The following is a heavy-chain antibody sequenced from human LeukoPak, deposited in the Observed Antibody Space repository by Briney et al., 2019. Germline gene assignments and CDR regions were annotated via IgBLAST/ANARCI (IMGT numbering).Heavy chain of an antibody. CDR3: AKDGFRSYYYDSSGYYPDY. V-gene: IGHV3-30*18. Sequence: GRSLRLSCAASGFTFSTYGMHWVRQAPGKGLEWVAVISYDGDNKYFADSVKGRFTISRDNSKNTLYLQMNSLRAEDTAVYYCAKDGFRSYYYDSSGYYPDYWGQGTLVTVSS. CDR1: GFTFSTYG. D-gene: IGHD3-22*01. J-gene: IGHJ4*02. CDR2: ISYDGDNK.